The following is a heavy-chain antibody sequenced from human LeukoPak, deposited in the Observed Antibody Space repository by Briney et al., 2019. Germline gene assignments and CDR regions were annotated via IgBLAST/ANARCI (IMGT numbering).Heavy chain of an antibody. V-gene: IGHV4-59*01. Sequence: SETLSLTCTVSGGSISSYCWSWIRQPPGKGLEWIGYIYYSGSTNYNPSLKSRVTISVDTSKNQFSLKLSSVTAADTAVYYCARDGVGVRGVDYYYGMDVWGQGTTVTVSS. CDR3: ARDGVGVRGVDYYYGMDV. J-gene: IGHJ6*02. CDR1: GGSISSYC. D-gene: IGHD3-10*01. CDR2: IYYSGST.